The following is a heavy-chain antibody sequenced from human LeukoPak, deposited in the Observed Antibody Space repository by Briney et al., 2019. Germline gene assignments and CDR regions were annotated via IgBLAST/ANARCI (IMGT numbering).Heavy chain of an antibody. CDR1: GFTFSNYA. CDR3: AIGGGSYYGAQFDY. V-gene: IGHV3-23*01. CDR2: ISGSGGST. Sequence: GGSLRLSCAASGFTFSNYAMSWVRQAPGKGLEWVSAISGSGGSTYYADSVKGRFTISRDNSKNTLYLQMNSLRAEDTAVYYCAIGGGSYYGAQFDYWGQGTLVTVSS. D-gene: IGHD1-26*01. J-gene: IGHJ4*02.